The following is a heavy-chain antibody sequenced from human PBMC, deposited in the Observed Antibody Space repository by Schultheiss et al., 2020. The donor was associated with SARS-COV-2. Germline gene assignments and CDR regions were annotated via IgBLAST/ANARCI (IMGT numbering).Heavy chain of an antibody. CDR1: GFTFSSYS. CDR2: IGTAGDT. CDR3: AREDTAMATHAFDI. Sequence: GGSLRLSCAASGFTFSSYSMNWVRQATGKGLEWVSAIGTAGDTYYPGSVKGRFTISRENAKNSLYLQMNSLRAGDTAVYYCAREDTAMATHAFDIWGQGTMVTVSS. D-gene: IGHD5-18*01. V-gene: IGHV3-13*01. J-gene: IGHJ3*02.